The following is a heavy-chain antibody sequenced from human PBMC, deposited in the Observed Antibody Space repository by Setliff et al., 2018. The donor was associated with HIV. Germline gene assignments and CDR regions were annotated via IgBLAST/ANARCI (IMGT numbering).Heavy chain of an antibody. CDR1: GHTLTSYG. Sequence: ASVKVSCKASGHTLTSYGISWVRQAPGQGLEWMGWISVYNDDTSYAQKFQGRVTMTTDTSTGTAYMQLSGLTYEDTAVYYCAKGERRVADISDLNYMGVWGKGTMVTVSS. V-gene: IGHV1-18*01. CDR2: ISVYNDDT. J-gene: IGHJ6*03. CDR3: AKGERRVADISDLNYMGV. D-gene: IGHD1-1*01.